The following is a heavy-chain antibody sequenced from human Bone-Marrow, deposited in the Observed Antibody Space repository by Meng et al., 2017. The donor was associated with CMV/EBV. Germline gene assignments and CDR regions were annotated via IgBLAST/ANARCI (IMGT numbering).Heavy chain of an antibody. CDR3: ARESGDD. D-gene: IGHD6-25*01. Sequence: GESLKISCAASGFTFSSYAMHWVRQAPGKGLEWVAVISYDGSNKYYADSVKGRFTISRDNSKNTLYLQMNSLRAEDTAVYYCARESGDDWGQGTLVTVSS. CDR2: ISYDGSNK. CDR1: GFTFSSYA. V-gene: IGHV3-30-3*01. J-gene: IGHJ4*02.